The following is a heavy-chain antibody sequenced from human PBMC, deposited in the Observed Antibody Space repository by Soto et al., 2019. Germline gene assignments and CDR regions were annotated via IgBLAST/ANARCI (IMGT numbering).Heavy chain of an antibody. Sequence: QVQLQQWGAGLLKPSETLSLTCAVYGGSFNGYFWSWIRQSPGKGLEWIGEINHSGRTNYNPSLKRRVTPSVDTSKNQFSLKQTSVTASHTAAYYGARGWDYGDYAWFDPWGQGTLVTVSS. CDR1: GGSFNGYF. V-gene: IGHV4-34*01. CDR2: INHSGRT. J-gene: IGHJ5*02. CDR3: ARGWDYGDYAWFDP. D-gene: IGHD4-17*01.